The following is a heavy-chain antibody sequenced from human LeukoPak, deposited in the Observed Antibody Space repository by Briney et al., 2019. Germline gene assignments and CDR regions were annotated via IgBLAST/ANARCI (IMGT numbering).Heavy chain of an antibody. CDR3: AKDSSERNRQIDY. CDR1: GFTFDDYA. D-gene: IGHD1-14*01. CDR2: ISWNSGSI. V-gene: IGHV3-9*01. Sequence: GRSLRLSCAASGFTFDDYAMHWVRQAPGKGLEWVSGISWNSGSIGYADSVKGRFTISRDNAKNSLYLQMNSLRAEDTALYYCAKDSSERNRQIDYWGQGTLVTVSS. J-gene: IGHJ4*02.